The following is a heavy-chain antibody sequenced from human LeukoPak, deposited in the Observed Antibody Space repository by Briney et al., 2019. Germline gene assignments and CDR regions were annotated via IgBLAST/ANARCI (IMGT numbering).Heavy chain of an antibody. D-gene: IGHD3-10*01. CDR2: IYSGGST. CDR1: GFTVSSNY. CDR3: ARDMVYGSGLYYSDY. V-gene: IGHV3-53*01. J-gene: IGHJ4*02. Sequence: GGTLRLSCTAYGFTVSSNYMSWVRQAPGKGLEWVSVIYSGGSTYYADSVKGRFTISRDNSKNTLYLQMNSLRAEDTAVYYCARDMVYGSGLYYSDYWGQGTLVTVSS.